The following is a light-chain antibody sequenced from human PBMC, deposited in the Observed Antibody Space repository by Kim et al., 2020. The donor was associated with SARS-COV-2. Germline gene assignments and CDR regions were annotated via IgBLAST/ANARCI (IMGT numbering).Light chain of an antibody. CDR2: QDR. V-gene: IGLV3-1*01. Sequence: SYELTQPPSVSVSPGQTASITCSGDELGDKYACWYQQRPGQSPLLVIYQDRKRPSGIPERFSGSNSGNTATLTISGTQAMDEAHYYCQAWDTSTAVFGGGTQLTVL. CDR3: QAWDTSTAV. J-gene: IGLJ3*02. CDR1: ELGDKY.